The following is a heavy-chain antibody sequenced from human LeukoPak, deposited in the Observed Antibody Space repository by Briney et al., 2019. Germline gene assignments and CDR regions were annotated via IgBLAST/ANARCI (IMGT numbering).Heavy chain of an antibody. CDR1: GYTFTSYG. J-gene: IGHJ4*02. CDR2: ISAYNGNT. Sequence: ASVKVSCKASGYTFTSYGISWVRQAPGQGLEWMGWISAYNGNTNYAQKLQGRVTMTTDTSTSTAYMELRSLRSDDTAVYYCARVFGMIAAAGLFDYWGQGTLVTVSS. V-gene: IGHV1-18*01. CDR3: ARVFGMIAAAGLFDY. D-gene: IGHD6-13*01.